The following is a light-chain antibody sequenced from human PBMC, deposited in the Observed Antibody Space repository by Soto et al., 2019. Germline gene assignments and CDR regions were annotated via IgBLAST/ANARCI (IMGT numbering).Light chain of an antibody. CDR2: GAS. J-gene: IGKJ4*01. V-gene: IGKV3-15*01. CDR3: QQYNNWPLT. Sequence: EIVMTQSPATLSVPPGERATLSCRASQSVSSNLAWYQQKPGQAPRLLIYGASTRYTGIPAGFSGSVSGTEFALTIRSLQSEDFAVYYCQQYNNWPLTFGGGTKVQIK. CDR1: QSVSSN.